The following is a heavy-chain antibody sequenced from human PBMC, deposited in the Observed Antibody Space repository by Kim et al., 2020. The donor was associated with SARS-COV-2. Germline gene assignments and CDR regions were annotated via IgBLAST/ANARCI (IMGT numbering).Heavy chain of an antibody. D-gene: IGHD2-21*01. V-gene: IGHV3-15*01. Sequence: GGSLRLSCGASGFTFRDAGMNWVRRAPGKGLEWVGRIKSKAKGETTGYGASVKGRFTISRDDSKNTAYLQMNSLKTEDTAVYYCTCVLGDNCAGWCDSGIWGQGTTVTVSS. J-gene: IGHJ3*02. CDR1: GFTFRDAG. CDR3: TCVLGDNCAGWCDSGI. CDR2: IKSKAKGETT.